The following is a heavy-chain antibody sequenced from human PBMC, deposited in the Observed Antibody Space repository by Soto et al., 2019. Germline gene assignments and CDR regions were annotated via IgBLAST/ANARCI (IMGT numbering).Heavy chain of an antibody. CDR1: GGSISSSSYY. CDR3: ARRDRSSFAFDI. Sequence: SETLSLTCTVSGGSISSSSYYWGWIRQPPGKGLEWIGSIYYSGSTYYNPSLKSRVTISVYTSKNQFSLKLSSVTAADTAVYYCARRDRSSFAFDIWGQGTMVTVSS. V-gene: IGHV4-39*01. D-gene: IGHD3-22*01. CDR2: IYYSGST. J-gene: IGHJ3*02.